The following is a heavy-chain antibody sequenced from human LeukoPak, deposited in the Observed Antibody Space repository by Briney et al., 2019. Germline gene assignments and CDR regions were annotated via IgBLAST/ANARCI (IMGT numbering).Heavy chain of an antibody. V-gene: IGHV4-4*02. Sequence: SETLSLTCAVSGGSISSSNWWSWVRQPPGKGLEWIGEIYHSGSTNYNPSLKSRVTISVDKSKNQFSLKLSSVTAADTAVYYCARDKKYYGSGSPDYYYYGMDVWGQGTTVTVSS. J-gene: IGHJ6*02. CDR2: IYHSGST. D-gene: IGHD3-10*01. CDR3: ARDKKYYGSGSPDYYYYGMDV. CDR1: GGSISSSNW.